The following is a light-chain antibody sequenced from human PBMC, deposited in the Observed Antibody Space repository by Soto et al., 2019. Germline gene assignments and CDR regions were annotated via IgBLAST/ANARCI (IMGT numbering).Light chain of an antibody. Sequence: QSALTQPASVSGSPGQSITISCTGTSSDVGSYNYVSWYQHHPGKAPKLMIYDVSSRPSGVSNRFSASKSGNTASLTISGRQAEDEADYYCSSYTSSSTQVFGGGTQLTVL. J-gene: IGLJ3*02. CDR1: SSDVGSYNY. CDR2: DVS. V-gene: IGLV2-14*03. CDR3: SSYTSSSTQV.